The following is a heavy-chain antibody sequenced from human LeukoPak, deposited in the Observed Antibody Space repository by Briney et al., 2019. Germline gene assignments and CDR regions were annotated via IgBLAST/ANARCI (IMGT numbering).Heavy chain of an antibody. D-gene: IGHD4-23*01. CDR3: TRDPHYYHGNPHDF. CDR2: IRSKDHGGTT. V-gene: IGHV3-49*04. J-gene: IGHJ4*02. CDR1: GFTFSSYW. Sequence: GALRLSCAASGFTFSSYWMHWVRQAPGKGLEWLSFIRSKDHGGTTEYAASVKGRFTISRDDSNSIAYLQMNSLIIEDTAVYFCTRDPHYYHGNPHDFWGQGTRVTVSS.